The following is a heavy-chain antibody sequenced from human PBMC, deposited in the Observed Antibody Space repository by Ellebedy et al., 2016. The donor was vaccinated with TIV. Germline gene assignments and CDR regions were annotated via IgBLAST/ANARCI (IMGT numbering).Heavy chain of an antibody. CDR1: GFTFSDYY. J-gene: IGHJ4*02. CDR2: ISSSISYT. Sequence: GGSLRLXCAASGFTFSDYYMSWIRQAPGKGLEWISYISSSISYTKYADSVKGRFTISRDNAKNSLYLQMNSLRAEDTAVYYCARDREYFGSGSYDYWGQGALVTVSS. D-gene: IGHD3-10*01. CDR3: ARDREYFGSGSYDY. V-gene: IGHV3-11*05.